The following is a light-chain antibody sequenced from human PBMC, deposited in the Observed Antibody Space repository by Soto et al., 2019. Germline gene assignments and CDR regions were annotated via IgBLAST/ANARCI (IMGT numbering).Light chain of an antibody. CDR3: EQYFSCPHA. CDR2: TAS. Sequence: AIRMTQSPSSFSASTGDRVTISCRARQGIRSHLAWYQVKPGKDPRLLIYTASYLESGSPSRFSGGGSWTDFTLNISSLPSEGFEVYYWEQYFSCPHAFGGGTKVEIK. CDR1: QGIRSH. V-gene: IGKV1-8*01. J-gene: IGKJ4*01.